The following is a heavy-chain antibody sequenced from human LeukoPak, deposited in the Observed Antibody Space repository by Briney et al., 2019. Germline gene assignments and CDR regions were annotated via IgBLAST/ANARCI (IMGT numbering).Heavy chain of an antibody. Sequence: AAVQVSCQASGYTFTGYYMHWVRQAPGQGLEWMGRINPNSGGTNYAHKFQGRVTMTRDTSISTAYMELSRLRSDVTAVYYCASAVSYYDILTGSSMPQNWFDPWGQGTLVTVSS. CDR3: ASAVSYYDILTGSSMPQNWFDP. J-gene: IGHJ5*02. CDR2: INPNSGGT. CDR1: GYTFTGYY. V-gene: IGHV1-2*06. D-gene: IGHD3-9*01.